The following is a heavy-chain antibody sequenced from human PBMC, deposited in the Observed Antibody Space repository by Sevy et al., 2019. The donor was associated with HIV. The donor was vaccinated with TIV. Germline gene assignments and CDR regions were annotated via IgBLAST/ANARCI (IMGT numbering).Heavy chain of an antibody. CDR1: GFTFSSYG. Sequence: GGSLRLSCAASGFTFSSYGMHWVRQAPGKGLEWVAVIWYDGSNKYYADAVKGRFNISRDNSKNKLYLQMNGLTAEDTAVYYCARLVPCYYYGMDVWGQGTTVTVSS. CDR3: ARLVPCYYYGMDV. D-gene: IGHD3-10*01. J-gene: IGHJ6*02. CDR2: IWYDGSNK. V-gene: IGHV3-33*01.